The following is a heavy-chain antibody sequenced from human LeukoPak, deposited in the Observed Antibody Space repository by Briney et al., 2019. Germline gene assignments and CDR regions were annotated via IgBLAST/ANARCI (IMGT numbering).Heavy chain of an antibody. J-gene: IGHJ4*02. CDR1: GFTFSSYS. V-gene: IGHV3-21*01. CDR2: ISSSSSYI. Sequence: GGSLRLSCAASGFTFSSYSMNWVRQAPGKGLEWVSSISSSSSYIYYADSVKGRFTISRDNAKNSLYLQMNSLRAEDTAVYYCARAIAVAGADYWGQGTLVTVSS. D-gene: IGHD6-19*01. CDR3: ARAIAVAGADY.